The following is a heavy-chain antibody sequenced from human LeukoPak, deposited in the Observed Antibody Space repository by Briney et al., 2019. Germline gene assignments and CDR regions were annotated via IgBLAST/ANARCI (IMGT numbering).Heavy chain of an antibody. CDR3: TRPRYTIKGAVNGWASFDL. CDR2: INPNTGDT. Sequence: ASVKVSCKASGYTFIDFYLHWVRQAPGQAFEWMGWINPNTGDTNSAQKFLGTVTLTSDTSINTAYMEIHSLRPDDAAVYYCTRPRYTIKGAVNGWASFDLWGQGTKVTVSS. J-gene: IGHJ3*01. V-gene: IGHV1-2*02. CDR1: GYTFIDFY. D-gene: IGHD3-3*01.